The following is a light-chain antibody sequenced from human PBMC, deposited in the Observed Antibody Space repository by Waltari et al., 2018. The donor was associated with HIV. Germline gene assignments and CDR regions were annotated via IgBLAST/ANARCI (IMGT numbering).Light chain of an antibody. V-gene: IGLV4-69*01. J-gene: IGLJ2*01. Sequence: QVGLTQALPASASLGTSLNFTCTLTSGRSSYDIASPQQPPGKGPRYLMKLHSDGSHNRGDGIPDRFSGSSSGAERHLIISSLHSDDEADYYCQTWGSGIVIFGGGTKLTVL. CDR1: SGRSSYD. CDR3: QTWGSGIVI. CDR2: LHSDGSH.